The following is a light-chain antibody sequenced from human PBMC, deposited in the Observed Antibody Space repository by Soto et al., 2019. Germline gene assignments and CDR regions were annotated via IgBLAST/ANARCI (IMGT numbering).Light chain of an antibody. V-gene: IGLV2-11*01. CDR2: DVS. Sequence: QSVLTQPRSVSGSPGQSVTISCTGTSSDVGGYNFVSWYQQHPGNVPKLLIYDVSKRPSGVPDRFSGSKSGNTASLTISGLQADDEADYSCCSVAGIPEGVFGTGTKLTVL. CDR1: SSDVGGYNF. CDR3: CSVAGIPEGV. J-gene: IGLJ1*01.